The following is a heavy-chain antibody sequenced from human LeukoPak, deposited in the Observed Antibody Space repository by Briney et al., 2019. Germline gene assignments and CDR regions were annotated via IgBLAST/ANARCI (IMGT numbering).Heavy chain of an antibody. D-gene: IGHD4-17*01. CDR1: GFTFSSYS. J-gene: IGHJ4*02. Sequence: GGSLRLSCAASGFTFSSYSMNWVRQAPGKGLEWVSYISSSSSTIYYADSVKGRFTISRDNAKNSLYLQMNSLRAEDMAVYYCASGDYGDYAIYWGQGTLATVSS. V-gene: IGHV3-48*04. CDR2: ISSSSSTI. CDR3: ASGDYGDYAIY.